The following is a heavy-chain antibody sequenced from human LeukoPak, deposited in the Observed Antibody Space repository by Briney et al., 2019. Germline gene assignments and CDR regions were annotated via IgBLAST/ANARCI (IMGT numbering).Heavy chain of an antibody. Sequence: GGSLRLSCAASGFTFSSYAMSWVRQAPGKGLEWVPAISGSGGSTYYADSVKGRFTISRDNSKNTLYLQMNSLRAEDTAVYYCARTMIVVVITPTDYFDYWGQGTLVTVSS. CDR2: ISGSGGST. V-gene: IGHV3-23*01. D-gene: IGHD3-22*01. J-gene: IGHJ4*02. CDR3: ARTMIVVVITPTDYFDY. CDR1: GFTFSSYA.